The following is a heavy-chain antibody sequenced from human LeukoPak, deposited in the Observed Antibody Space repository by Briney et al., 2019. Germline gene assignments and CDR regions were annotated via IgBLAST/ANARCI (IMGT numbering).Heavy chain of an antibody. CDR1: GDSISSDHYY. J-gene: IGHJ5*02. CDR3: ARVIPDIVAVVAAIGWFDP. Sequence: SETLSLTCTVSGDSISSDHYYWSWIRQPPGTGLEWIGCIYYGGSTYYNPSLKSRITISLDTSKNQFSLKLRSVTAADTAVYYCARVIPDIVAVVAAIGWFDPWGQGTLVTVSS. V-gene: IGHV4-30-4*01. CDR2: IYYGGST. D-gene: IGHD2-15*01.